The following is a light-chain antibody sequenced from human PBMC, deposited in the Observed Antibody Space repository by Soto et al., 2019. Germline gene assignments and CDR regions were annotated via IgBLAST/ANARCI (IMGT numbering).Light chain of an antibody. CDR1: QSFRGL. CDR3: QQYNSYSGT. J-gene: IGKJ1*01. CDR2: DAY. Sequence: EVVLPQSPVTLSLSPGERATLSCRASQSFRGLLAWYQQKPGQAPRLLIYDAYNRATGIPPRFSGSGSGTEFTLTISSLQPDDFATYYCQQYNSYSGTFGQGTKVDIK. V-gene: IGKV3-11*01.